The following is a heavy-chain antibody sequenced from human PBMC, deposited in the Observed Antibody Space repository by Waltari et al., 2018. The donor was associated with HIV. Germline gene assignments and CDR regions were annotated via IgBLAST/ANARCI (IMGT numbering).Heavy chain of an antibody. D-gene: IGHD6-19*01. CDR1: GLNFATSG. J-gene: IGHJ4*02. CDR2: ITSSGGRT. V-gene: IGHV3-23*01. Sequence: VQMLESGGDLVQPGGSLRLSCAVSGLNFATSGLGWVRQAPGNGVEWLSAITSSGGRTYYAESVKGRFIISRDNSKKTVTLQLKNLRLGDTAMYYCATCNIGSGWYLKSPIRIWGQGTLVTVS. CDR3: ATCNIGSGWYLKSPIRI.